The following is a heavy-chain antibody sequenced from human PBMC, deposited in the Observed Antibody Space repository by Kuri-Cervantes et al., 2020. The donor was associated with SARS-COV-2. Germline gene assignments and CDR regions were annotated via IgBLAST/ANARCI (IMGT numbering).Heavy chain of an antibody. CDR1: GFTVSSNY. CDR3: AKDGVWSGSDYYYYYVGV. V-gene: IGHV3-66*02. J-gene: IGHJ6*03. CDR2: IYSGGST. Sequence: GESLKISCAASGFTVSSNYMSWVRQAPGKGLEWVSVIYSGGSTYYADSVKGRFTISRDNSKNTLYLQMNSLRAEDTAVYYCAKDGVWSGSDYYYYYVGVWGKGTTVTVSS. D-gene: IGHD3-3*01.